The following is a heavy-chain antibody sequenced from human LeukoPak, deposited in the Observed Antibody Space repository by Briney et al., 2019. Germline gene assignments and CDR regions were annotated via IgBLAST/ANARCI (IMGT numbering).Heavy chain of an antibody. Sequence: GSLRLSCAASGFTFSSYGMHWVRQAPGKGLEWVAVISYGGSNKYYADSVKGRFTISRDNSKNTLYLQMNSLRAEDTAVYYCAKDWESGSQAWYYFDYWGQGTLVTVSS. CDR1: GFTFSSYG. J-gene: IGHJ4*02. CDR2: ISYGGSNK. D-gene: IGHD1-26*01. V-gene: IGHV3-30*18. CDR3: AKDWESGSQAWYYFDY.